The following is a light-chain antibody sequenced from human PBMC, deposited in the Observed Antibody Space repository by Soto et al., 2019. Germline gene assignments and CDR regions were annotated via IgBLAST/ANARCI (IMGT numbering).Light chain of an antibody. J-gene: IGLJ2*01. CDR2: GNT. Sequence: QLVLTQPPSVSGAPGQRVTISCTGSSSNIGAGFDVHWYHQLPGTDPKLLVYGNTNRPSGVPDRFSGSTSGTSASLAITGRQAVDEDDYYCQSYDSSLSGVVFGGGTQLTV. V-gene: IGLV1-40*01. CDR1: SSNIGAGFD. CDR3: QSYDSSLSGVV.